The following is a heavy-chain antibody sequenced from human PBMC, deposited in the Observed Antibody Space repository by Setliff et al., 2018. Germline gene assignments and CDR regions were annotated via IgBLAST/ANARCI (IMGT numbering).Heavy chain of an antibody. D-gene: IGHD3-22*01. CDR1: GFSFSSYW. CDR2: INSDESRT. Sequence: GGSLRLSCAASGFSFSSYWMHWVRQGPGKGLVWVSRINSDESRTNYADSVKGRFTISRDNSKNTLFLQMNSLRAEDTALYYCATLGHYYDRSGQQNLDYWGQGTLVTAPQ. V-gene: IGHV3-74*01. J-gene: IGHJ4*02. CDR3: ATLGHYYDRSGQQNLDY.